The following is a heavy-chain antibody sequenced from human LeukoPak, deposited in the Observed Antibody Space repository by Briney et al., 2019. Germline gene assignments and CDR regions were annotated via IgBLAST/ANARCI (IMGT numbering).Heavy chain of an antibody. CDR3: ARDIPSYGDFRGEMDV. Sequence: ASPKVSCKASGGTFNKYAISWVPKAPGAGLEWMGGVIPIFGTTNYAQKFQGRVTITADETTSTAYMELSSLTSEDTAVYYCARDIPSYGDFRGEMDVWGKGTTVTVSS. D-gene: IGHD4-17*01. CDR1: GGTFNKYA. CDR2: VIPIFGTT. V-gene: IGHV1-69*01. J-gene: IGHJ6*04.